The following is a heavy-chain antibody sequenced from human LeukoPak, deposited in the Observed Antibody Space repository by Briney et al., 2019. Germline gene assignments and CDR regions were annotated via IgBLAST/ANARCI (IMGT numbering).Heavy chain of an antibody. D-gene: IGHD3-22*01. CDR2: INHSGSS. Sequence: PSGTLCLTCAAYGGSFSGYYLSWIRQPPGKGLEWIGEINHSGSSNYNPSLKSRVTISVDTSTNKSSLKLSYVTAADTAVYYCAREKYYDSPGGWGQGTLVTVSS. CDR1: GGSFSGYY. J-gene: IGHJ4*02. CDR3: AREKYYDSPGG. V-gene: IGHV4-34*01.